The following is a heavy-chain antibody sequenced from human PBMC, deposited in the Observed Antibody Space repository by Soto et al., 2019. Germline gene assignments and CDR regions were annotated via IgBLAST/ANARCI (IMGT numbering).Heavy chain of an antibody. D-gene: IGHD1-26*01. Sequence: QVQLVGSGGGVVQPGRSLRLSCAASGFTFSSYAMRWVRQAPGKGLEWVAVISYDGSNKYYADSVKGRFTISRDNSKNTLYLQMNSLRAEDTAVYYCARSLCGSRCYSDYWGQGTLVTVSS. V-gene: IGHV3-30-3*01. CDR2: ISYDGSNK. J-gene: IGHJ4*02. CDR3: ARSLCGSRCYSDY. CDR1: GFTFSSYA.